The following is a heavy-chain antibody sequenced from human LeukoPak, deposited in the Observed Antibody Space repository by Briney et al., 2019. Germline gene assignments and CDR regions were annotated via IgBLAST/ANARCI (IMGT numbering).Heavy chain of an antibody. CDR3: AKDREGRIAAAGSDY. J-gene: IGHJ4*02. CDR1: GFTVSSKY. D-gene: IGHD6-13*01. Sequence: PGGSLRLSCAASGFTVSSKYMSWVRQAPGKGLEWVSVIYSGGSTYYADSVKGRFTISRDNSKNTLYLQMNSLRAEDTAVYYCAKDREGRIAAAGSDYWGQGTLVTVSS. V-gene: IGHV3-66*01. CDR2: IYSGGST.